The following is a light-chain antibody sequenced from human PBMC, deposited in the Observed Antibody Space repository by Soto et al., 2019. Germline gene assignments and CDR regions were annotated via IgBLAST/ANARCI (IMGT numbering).Light chain of an antibody. CDR3: SSYTSSSTLV. V-gene: IGLV2-14*01. J-gene: IGLJ2*01. CDR2: EVS. Sequence: QSVLTQPASVSGSPGQSITISCTGSSSDVGGYNYVSWYQQHPGNAPKLMIYEVSNRPSGISNRFSGSKSGNTASLTLSGLQAEDEADYYCSSYTSSSTLVFGGGTKVTVL. CDR1: SSDVGGYNY.